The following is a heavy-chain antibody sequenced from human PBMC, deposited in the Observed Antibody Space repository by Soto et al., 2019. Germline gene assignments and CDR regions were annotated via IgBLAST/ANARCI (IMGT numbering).Heavy chain of an antibody. D-gene: IGHD3-9*01. CDR1: GYTFTSYG. Sequence: ASVKVSCKASGYTFTSYGISWVRQAPGQGLDWMGWISAYNGNTNYAQKLQGRVTMTTDTSTSTAYMELRSLRSDDTAVYYCARHYDILTGYSTTHPHFDYWGQGTLVTVSS. CDR2: ISAYNGNT. J-gene: IGHJ4*02. V-gene: IGHV1-18*04. CDR3: ARHYDILTGYSTTHPHFDY.